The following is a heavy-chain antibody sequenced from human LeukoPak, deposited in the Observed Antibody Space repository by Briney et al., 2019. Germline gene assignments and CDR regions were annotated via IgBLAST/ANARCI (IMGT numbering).Heavy chain of an antibody. CDR2: NPSSGST. Sequence: ASVTVSCRASGYTFTSYYMHWVRQAPGQGLEWMGINPSSGSTAYAQKFQGRVTMTRDTSTSTVYMELSSLTSEDTAVYYCARDGSSQHTELHNWVGLWGPGTLVTVSS. V-gene: IGHV1-46*01. CDR1: GYTFTSYY. D-gene: IGHD1-26*01. CDR3: ARDGSSQHTELHNWVGL. J-gene: IGHJ5*02.